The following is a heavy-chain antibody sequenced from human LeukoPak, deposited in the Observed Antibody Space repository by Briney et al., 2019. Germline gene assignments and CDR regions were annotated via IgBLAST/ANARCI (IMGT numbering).Heavy chain of an antibody. CDR1: GGSISSSSYY. CDR2: IYTSGST. J-gene: IGHJ4*02. V-gene: IGHV4-61*02. D-gene: IGHD6-13*01. Sequence: PSETLSLTCTVSGGSISSSSYYWGWIRQPAGKGLEWIGRIYTSGSTNYNPSLKSRVTISVDTSKNQFSLKLSSVTAADTAVYYCARSRGKDRHSSSWYDYWGQGTLVTVSS. CDR3: ARSRGKDRHSSSWYDY.